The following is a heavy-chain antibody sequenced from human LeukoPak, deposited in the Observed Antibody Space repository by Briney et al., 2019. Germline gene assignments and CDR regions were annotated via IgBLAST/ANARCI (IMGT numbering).Heavy chain of an antibody. CDR3: ARDLTARGYSYGPDDY. CDR1: GFTFSSYS. Sequence: GGSLRLSCAASGFTFSSYSMNWVRLAPGKGLEWVSSISGSSSYIYYADSVKGRFTISRDNAKNSLYLQMNSLRAEDTAVYYCARDLTARGYSYGPDDYWGQGTLVTVSS. D-gene: IGHD5-18*01. J-gene: IGHJ4*02. CDR2: ISGSSSYI. V-gene: IGHV3-21*01.